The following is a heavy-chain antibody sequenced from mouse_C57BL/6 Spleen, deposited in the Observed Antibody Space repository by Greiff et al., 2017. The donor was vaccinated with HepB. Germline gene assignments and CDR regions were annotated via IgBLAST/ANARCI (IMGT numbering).Heavy chain of an antibody. CDR3: ARRDGLGGFAY. CDR2: IDPSDSET. D-gene: IGHD2-3*01. Sequence: VQLQQPGAELVRPGSSVKLSCKASGYTFTSYWMHWVKQRPIQGLEWIGNIDPSDSETHYNQKFKDKATLTVDKSSSTAYMQLSSLTSEDSAVYYCARRDGLGGFAYWGQGTLVTVSA. CDR1: GYTFTSYW. V-gene: IGHV1-52*01. J-gene: IGHJ3*01.